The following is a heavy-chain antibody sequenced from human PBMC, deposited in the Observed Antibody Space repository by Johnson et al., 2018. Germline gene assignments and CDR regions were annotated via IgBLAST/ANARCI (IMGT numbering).Heavy chain of an antibody. J-gene: IGHJ4*02. D-gene: IGHD2-2*01. V-gene: IGHV3-74*02. Sequence: VQLVESGGGLVQPGGSLRLSCAASGFTFSNYWMHWVRQALGKGLVWVSRINSDGSSTSYADSVKGRFTLSRDNRKNTLYLQMSSLKGEDTAVYYLARAFNRGPLYCSSNDCHGRIPGYWGQGTLVTVSS. CDR3: ARAFNRGPLYCSSNDCHGRIPGY. CDR1: GFTFSNYW. CDR2: INSDGSST.